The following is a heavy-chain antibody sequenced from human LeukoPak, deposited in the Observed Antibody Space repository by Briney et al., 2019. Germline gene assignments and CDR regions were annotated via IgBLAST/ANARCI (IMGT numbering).Heavy chain of an antibody. J-gene: IGHJ4*02. D-gene: IGHD6-19*01. Sequence: GGSLRLSCAASGFTFNSYAMSWVRQAPGKGLEWVSAISGSGGSTYYADSVKGRFTISRDNSKNTLYLQMNSLRAEDTAVYYCAKDMGMGSGWSFFDYWGQGTLVTVSS. CDR3: AKDMGMGSGWSFFDY. CDR2: ISGSGGST. V-gene: IGHV3-23*01. CDR1: GFTFNSYA.